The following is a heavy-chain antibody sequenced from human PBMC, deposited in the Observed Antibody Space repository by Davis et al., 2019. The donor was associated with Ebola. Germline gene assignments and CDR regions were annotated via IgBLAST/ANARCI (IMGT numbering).Heavy chain of an antibody. V-gene: IGHV5-51*01. CDR2: IYPGDSDT. CDR1: GYSFTSYW. D-gene: IGHD3-22*01. Sequence: GGSLRLSCKGSGYSFTSYWIGWVRQMPGKGLEWMGIIYPGDSDTRYSPSFQGQVTISADKSISTAYLQWSSLKASDTAMYYCARHAKADYYDRTPFDYWGQGTLVTVSS. CDR3: ARHAKADYYDRTPFDY. J-gene: IGHJ4*02.